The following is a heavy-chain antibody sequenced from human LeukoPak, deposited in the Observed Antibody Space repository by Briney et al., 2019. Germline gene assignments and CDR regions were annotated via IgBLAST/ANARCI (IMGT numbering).Heavy chain of an antibody. Sequence: ASVKVSCKASGYTFTGYYMHWVRQAPGQGLEWMGWINPNSGGTNYAQKFQGRATKTRDTSISTAYMELSRLRSDDTAVYYCARDGGATVADYYYYGMDVWGQGTTVTVSS. J-gene: IGHJ6*02. CDR2: INPNSGGT. CDR3: ARDGGATVADYYYYGMDV. CDR1: GYTFTGYY. V-gene: IGHV1-2*02. D-gene: IGHD4-23*01.